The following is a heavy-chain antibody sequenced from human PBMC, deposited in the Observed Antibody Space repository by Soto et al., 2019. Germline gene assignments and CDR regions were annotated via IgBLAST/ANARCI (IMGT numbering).Heavy chain of an antibody. J-gene: IGHJ3*02. Sequence: ASVKVSCKASGYTFTSYGISWVRQAPGQGLEWMGWISAYNGNTNYAQKLQGRVTMTTATSTSTAYMELRSLRSDDTAVYYCARDLDPIAVAGTGHAFDIWGQGTMVTVSS. V-gene: IGHV1-18*01. CDR1: GYTFTSYG. CDR2: ISAYNGNT. CDR3: ARDLDPIAVAGTGHAFDI. D-gene: IGHD6-19*01.